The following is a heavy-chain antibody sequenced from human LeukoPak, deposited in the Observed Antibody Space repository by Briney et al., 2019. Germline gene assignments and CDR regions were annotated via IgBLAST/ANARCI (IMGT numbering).Heavy chain of an antibody. CDR1: GGSISGYY. J-gene: IGHJ6*02. V-gene: IGHV4-59*01. CDR2: VHYSGST. CDR3: AREMVDCTDSSCPNRYYYGMDV. Sequence: SETLSLTCTVSGGSISGYYWSWTRQPPGKGLECIGYVHYSGSTSYNPSLESRVTISVDTSKNQFSLKLSSVTAADTAVYYCAREMVDCTDSSCPNRYYYGMDVWGQGTTVTVSS. D-gene: IGHD2-8*02.